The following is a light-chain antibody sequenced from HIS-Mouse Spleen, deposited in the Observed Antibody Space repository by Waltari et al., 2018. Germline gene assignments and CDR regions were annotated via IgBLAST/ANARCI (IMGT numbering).Light chain of an antibody. J-gene: IGLJ2*01. CDR3: YSTDSSGNHRV. CDR2: EDS. Sequence: SYQLPQPPSVPVSPGKTTRIPCAGAALPKKSAYWYQQNSGQAPVLVIYEDSKRPPGNPERFSGSSSGTMATLTISGAQVEDEADYYCYSTDSSGNHRVFGGGTKLTVL. CDR1: ALPKKS. V-gene: IGLV3-10*01.